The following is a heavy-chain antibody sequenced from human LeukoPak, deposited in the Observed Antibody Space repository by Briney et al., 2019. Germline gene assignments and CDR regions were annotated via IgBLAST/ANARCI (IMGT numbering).Heavy chain of an antibody. D-gene: IGHD5-18*01. CDR2: INPSGGST. J-gene: IGHJ6*02. Sequence: ASVKVSCKASGYTFTSCYMHWVRQAPGQGLEWMGIINPSGGSTSYAQKFQGRVTMTRDTSTSTVYMELSSLRSEDTAVYYCARDLRYSYGYYYGMDVWGQGTTVTVSS. V-gene: IGHV1-46*01. CDR1: GYTFTSCY. CDR3: ARDLRYSYGYYYGMDV.